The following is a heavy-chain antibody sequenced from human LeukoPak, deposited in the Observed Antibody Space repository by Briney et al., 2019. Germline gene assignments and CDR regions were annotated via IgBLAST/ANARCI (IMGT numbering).Heavy chain of an antibody. Sequence: GASVKVSCKASGYTFTSYDINWVRQATGHGLEWMGWMNPNSGNTGYAQKFQGRVTMTRNTSISTAYMELSSLRSEDTAVYYCARGGIYYDSSGYYPHWFDPWGQGTLVTVSS. CDR1: GYTFTSYD. J-gene: IGHJ5*02. CDR3: ARGGIYYDSSGYYPHWFDP. D-gene: IGHD3-22*01. CDR2: MNPNSGNT. V-gene: IGHV1-8*01.